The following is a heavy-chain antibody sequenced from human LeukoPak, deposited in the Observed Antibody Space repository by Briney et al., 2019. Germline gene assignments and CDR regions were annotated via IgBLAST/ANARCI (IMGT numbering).Heavy chain of an antibody. J-gene: IGHJ5*02. Sequence: SETLSHTCTVSGGSISSYYWSWIRQPPGKGLEWIGYIYYSGSTNYNPSLKSRVTISVDTSKNQFSLKLSSVTAADTAVYYCARAPGTTGWFDPWGQGTLVTVSS. D-gene: IGHD1-7*01. CDR3: ARAPGTTGWFDP. CDR2: IYYSGST. CDR1: GGSISSYY. V-gene: IGHV4-59*01.